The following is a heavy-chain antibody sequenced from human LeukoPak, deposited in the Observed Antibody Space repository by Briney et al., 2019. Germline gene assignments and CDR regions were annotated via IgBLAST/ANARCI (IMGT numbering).Heavy chain of an antibody. CDR1: GYSISSGYY. CDR2: IYHSGST. Sequence: PSETLSLTCTVSGYSISSGYYWGWIRQPPGKGLEWIGSIYHSGSTYYNPSLKSRVTISVDTSKNQFSLKLSSVTAADTAVYYCARKGIVATMFNDIWGQGTMVTVSS. D-gene: IGHD5-12*01. CDR3: ARKGIVATMFNDI. J-gene: IGHJ3*02. V-gene: IGHV4-38-2*02.